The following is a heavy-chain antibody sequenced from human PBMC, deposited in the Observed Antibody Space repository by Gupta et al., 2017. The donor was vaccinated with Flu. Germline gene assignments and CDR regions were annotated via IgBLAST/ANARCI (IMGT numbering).Heavy chain of an antibody. CDR3: ARRVGLSSSGATGGFDI. CDR1: TFTDYY. J-gene: IGHJ3*02. D-gene: IGHD6-19*01. V-gene: IGHV1-2*06. Sequence: TFTDYYMHWVRQAPGQGLELMGRISPKNGGTDCAQRFQGRVTMTRDTSISTAYMEVSSLTSNDTAMYFCARRVGLSSSGATGGFDIWGQGTMVIVSS. CDR2: ISPKNGGT.